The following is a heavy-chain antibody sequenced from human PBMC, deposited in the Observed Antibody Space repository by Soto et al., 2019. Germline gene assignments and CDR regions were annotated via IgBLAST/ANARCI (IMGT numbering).Heavy chain of an antibody. CDR3: ARDAVPGTDY. D-gene: IGHD6-19*01. V-gene: IGHV1-3*01. Sequence: AREDPIXXCXXXGXIXAGXXNXXXSXKGKGRVTITRDTSASTAYMELSSLRTEDTAVYYCARDAVPGTDYWGQGSLVTVSS. J-gene: IGHJ4*02. CDR2: IXAGXXNX.